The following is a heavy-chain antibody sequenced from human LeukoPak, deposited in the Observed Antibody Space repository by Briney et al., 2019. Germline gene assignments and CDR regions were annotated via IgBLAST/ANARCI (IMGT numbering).Heavy chain of an antibody. V-gene: IGHV3-53*01. Sequence: GGSLRLSCAACGFTVSSNYMSWVRQAPGKGLEWVSVIYSGGNTYYADSVKGRFTISRDNSKNTLYLQMNSLRAEDTAVYYCALRSSTSWCLRDWGQGTLVTVSS. CDR3: ALRSSTSWCLRD. CDR2: IYSGGNT. CDR1: GFTVSSNY. J-gene: IGHJ4*02. D-gene: IGHD2-2*01.